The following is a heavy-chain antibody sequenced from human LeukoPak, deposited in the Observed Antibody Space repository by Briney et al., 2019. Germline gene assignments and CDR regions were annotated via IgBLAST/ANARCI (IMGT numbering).Heavy chain of an antibody. D-gene: IGHD6-19*01. CDR3: ASGDTSGWPF. CDR1: GFTFSSYA. CDR2: ISNDGTYK. V-gene: IGHV3-30-3*01. J-gene: IGHJ4*02. Sequence: PGGSLRLSCTASGFTFSSYAMHWVRQAPGEGLEWLARISNDGTYKYYADSVRGRFTISRDNAKNSLYLQVNSLRAEDTAVYYCASGDTSGWPFWGQGSLVTVSS.